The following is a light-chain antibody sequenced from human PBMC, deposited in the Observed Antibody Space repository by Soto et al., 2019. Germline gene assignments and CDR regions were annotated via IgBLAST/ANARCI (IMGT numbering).Light chain of an antibody. CDR3: HQRRSWPRT. CDR2: DSY. Sequence: EIVLTQSPATLSSSPGERATLSCRASQTVFSRLAWYQHKPGQAPRLLIYDSYNRATGIPARFSGSGSGTDFTLTIDSLEPEDFAGYYCHQRRSWPRTFGQGTKVEI. V-gene: IGKV3-11*01. J-gene: IGKJ1*01. CDR1: QTVFSR.